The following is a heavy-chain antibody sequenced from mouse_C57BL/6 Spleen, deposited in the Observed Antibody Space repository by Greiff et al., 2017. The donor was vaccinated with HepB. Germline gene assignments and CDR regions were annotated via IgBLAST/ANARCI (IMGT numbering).Heavy chain of an antibody. CDR3: ARIYDDYEGYFDV. CDR1: GYSITSGYY. D-gene: IGHD2-3*01. J-gene: IGHJ1*03. Sequence: EVQLQESGPGLVKPSQSLSLTCSVTGYSITSGYYWNWIRQFPGNKLEWMGYISYDGSNNYNPSLKNRISITRDTSKNQFFLKLNSVTTEDTATYYCARIYDDYEGYFDVWGTGTTVTVSS. CDR2: ISYDGSN. V-gene: IGHV3-6*01.